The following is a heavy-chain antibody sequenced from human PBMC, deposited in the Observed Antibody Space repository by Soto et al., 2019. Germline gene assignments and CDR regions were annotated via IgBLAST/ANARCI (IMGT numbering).Heavy chain of an antibody. Sequence: VQLVESGGGLVQPGGSLRLSCAASGFTFSSYSMNWVRQAPGKGLEWVSYISSSSGTIWYVDSVKGRFTISRDNAKNSLYLQMNSLRAEDTAVYYCARDIGVLRDYWGQGTLVTVSP. J-gene: IGHJ4*02. CDR3: ARDIGVLRDY. D-gene: IGHD2-2*01. CDR2: ISSSSGTI. V-gene: IGHV3-48*01. CDR1: GFTFSSYS.